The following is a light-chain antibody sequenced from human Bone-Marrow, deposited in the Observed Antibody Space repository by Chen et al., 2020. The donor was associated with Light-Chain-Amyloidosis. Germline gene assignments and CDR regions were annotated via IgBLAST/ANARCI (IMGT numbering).Light chain of an antibody. J-gene: IGKJ4*01. CDR1: QTISSNY. V-gene: IGKV3-20*01. CDR2: GSS. CDR3: QQYGTSPLT. Sequence: EIVLTQSPGTLSLSPGEGANLSCRASQTISSNYLTWYQQKLGQAPRLLIYGSSSRATGIPDRFTGSGSGTDFTLTINRLEPEDCAMYYCQQYGTSPLTFGGGTKVEIK.